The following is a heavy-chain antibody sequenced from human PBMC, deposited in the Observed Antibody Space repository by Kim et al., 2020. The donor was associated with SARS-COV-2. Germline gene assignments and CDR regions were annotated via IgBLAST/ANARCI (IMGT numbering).Heavy chain of an antibody. Sequence: GGSLRLSCAASGFTFSTYWMHWVRQAPGKGLVWVSRVNGDGGGTSYADSVKGRFTISRDNSKSTLYLQMNSLRAEDTAMYYCARGGAYSSGDYWGQGTLVTVSS. J-gene: IGHJ4*02. CDR1: GFTFSTYW. D-gene: IGHD6-19*01. CDR3: ARGGAYSSGDY. V-gene: IGHV3-74*01. CDR2: VNGDGGGT.